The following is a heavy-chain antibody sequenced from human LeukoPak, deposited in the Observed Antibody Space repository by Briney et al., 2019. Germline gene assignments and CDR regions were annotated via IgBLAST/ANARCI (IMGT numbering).Heavy chain of an antibody. V-gene: IGHV3-23*01. CDR2: LTDSGGTT. CDR1: GFTFSSYA. CDR3: GKKRDAFDI. D-gene: IGHD5-24*01. Sequence: GGSLRLSCVASGFTFSSYAMGWVRQAPGKRPEWVSSLTDSGGTTYYVDSVKGRLTISRDNSKNTLYLHMNSLRAEDTAMYYCGKKRDAFDIWGQGTVVAVSS. J-gene: IGHJ3*02.